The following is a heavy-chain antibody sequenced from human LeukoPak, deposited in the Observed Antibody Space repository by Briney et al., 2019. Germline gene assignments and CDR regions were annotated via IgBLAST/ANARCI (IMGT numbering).Heavy chain of an antibody. CDR2: IIPILGIA. Sequence: ASVKVSCKASGGTFSSYAISWVRQAPGQGLEWMGRIIPILGIANYAQKFQGRVTITADKSTSTAYMELSSLRSEDTAVYYCARLPTTVVTPGLFWFDPWGQGTLVTVSS. CDR3: ARLPTTVVTPGLFWFDP. V-gene: IGHV1-69*04. D-gene: IGHD4-23*01. CDR1: GGTFSSYA. J-gene: IGHJ5*02.